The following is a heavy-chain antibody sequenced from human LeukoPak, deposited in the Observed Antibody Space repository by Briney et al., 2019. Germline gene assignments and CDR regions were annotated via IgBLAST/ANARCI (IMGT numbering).Heavy chain of an antibody. CDR2: ISAYNGNT. J-gene: IGHJ4*02. D-gene: IGHD3-22*01. Sequence: ASVKVSCKASGYTFTSYGISWVRQAPGQGLEWTGWISAYNGNTNYAQKLQGRVTMTTDTSTSTAYMELRSLRSDDTAVYYCARVGYYDSSGYSPVHSYWGQGTLVTVSS. CDR1: GYTFTSYG. CDR3: ARVGYYDSSGYSPVHSY. V-gene: IGHV1-18*01.